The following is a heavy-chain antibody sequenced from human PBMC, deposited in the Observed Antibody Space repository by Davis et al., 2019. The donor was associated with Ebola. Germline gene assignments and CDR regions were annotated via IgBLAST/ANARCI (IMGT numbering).Heavy chain of an antibody. CDR3: ARDRRFNMDV. CDR2: IIPIFGTA. J-gene: IGHJ6*03. V-gene: IGHV1-69*13. CDR1: GGTFSSYA. Sequence: SVKVSCKASGGTFSSYAISWVRQAPGQGLEWMGGIIPIFGTANYAQKFQGRVTITADESTSTAYMERSSLRSEDTAVYYCARDRRFNMDVWGKGTTVTVSS.